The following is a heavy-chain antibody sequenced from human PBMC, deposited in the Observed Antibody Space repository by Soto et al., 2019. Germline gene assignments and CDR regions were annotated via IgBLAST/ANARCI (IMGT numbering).Heavy chain of an antibody. D-gene: IGHD1-26*01. CDR2: IIPIFGTE. J-gene: IGHJ4*02. V-gene: IGHV1-69*01. Sequence: QMQLVQSGAEVKKPGSSVKVSCKASGSTFSSYSINWVRQAPGQGLEWMGEIIPIFGTENYAQKFQGRVTIAAEESTSTAYMELSSMRSEETPVYYCARYGGRYSGGIDYGGQGNLVSVS. CDR1: GSTFSSYS. CDR3: ARYGGRYSGGIDY.